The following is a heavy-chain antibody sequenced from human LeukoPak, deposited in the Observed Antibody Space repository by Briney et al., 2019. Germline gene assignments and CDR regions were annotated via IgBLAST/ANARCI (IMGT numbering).Heavy chain of an antibody. D-gene: IGHD6-19*01. CDR2: INSDGSWT. J-gene: IGHJ4*02. CDR3: AEGGAVAGTTYFDY. V-gene: IGHV3-74*01. CDR1: GNYW. Sequence: PGGSLRLSCAASGNYWMHWVRQAPGKGLVWVSHINSDGSWTSYADSVKGRFTISKDNAKNTVYLQMNSLRAEDTAVYYCAEGGAVAGTTYFDYWGQGTLSPSPQ.